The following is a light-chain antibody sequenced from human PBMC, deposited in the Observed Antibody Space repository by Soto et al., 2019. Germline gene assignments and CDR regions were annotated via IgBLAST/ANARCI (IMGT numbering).Light chain of an antibody. CDR1: QSVSSK. J-gene: IGKJ4*01. V-gene: IGKV3-11*01. CDR3: QQRNNWPLT. Sequence: EIVLTQSPATLSLSPGERATLSFRASQSVSSKLAWYQQKPGQAPRLLIYDASNRATGIPARFSGSGSGTDFTLTISSLEPEDIGVYYCQQRNNWPLTFGGGTKVEIK. CDR2: DAS.